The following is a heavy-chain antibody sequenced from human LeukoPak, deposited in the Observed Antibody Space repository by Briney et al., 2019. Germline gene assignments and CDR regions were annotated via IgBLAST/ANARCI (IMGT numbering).Heavy chain of an antibody. Sequence: PGGSLRLSCAVSGFTFSDYSVIWVRQTPGKGLEFVANINWDSRVINYVASVKGRFTISRDNAKNSLYLQMTSLRVDDTAIYYCARDPGFSSFDYWRQGTLVTVSS. CDR2: INWDSRVI. CDR3: ARDPGFSSFDY. V-gene: IGHV3-7*01. D-gene: IGHD3-3*02. CDR1: GFTFSDYS. J-gene: IGHJ4*02.